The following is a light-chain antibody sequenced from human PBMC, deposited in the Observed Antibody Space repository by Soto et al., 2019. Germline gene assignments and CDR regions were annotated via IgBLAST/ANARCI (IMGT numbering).Light chain of an antibody. Sequence: QAVLTQPPSVSGAPGQRVTISCTGSSSNIGAGYDVHWYQQLPGTAPKLLIYGNSHRPSGVPDRFSGSKSGTSASLAITGLQAEDEADYYCQSYDSSLSGSVFGGGTKVTGL. J-gene: IGLJ2*01. V-gene: IGLV1-40*01. CDR1: SSNIGAGYD. CDR2: GNS. CDR3: QSYDSSLSGSV.